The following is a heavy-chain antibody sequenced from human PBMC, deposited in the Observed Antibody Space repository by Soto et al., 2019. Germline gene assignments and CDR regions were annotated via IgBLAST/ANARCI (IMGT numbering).Heavy chain of an antibody. CDR3: AKAESSYASGWYAY. J-gene: IGHJ4*02. V-gene: IGHV3-23*01. Sequence: EVQLLESGGGLVQPGGSLRLSCVASGFTFSSYAMSWVRQAPGKVLEWVSAISSAGRTYYADSVKGRFTISRDNSKNTLYLQMNSLRAEDTAVHYCAKAESSYASGWYAYWGQGTLVTVSS. D-gene: IGHD6-19*01. CDR1: GFTFSSYA. CDR2: ISSAGRT.